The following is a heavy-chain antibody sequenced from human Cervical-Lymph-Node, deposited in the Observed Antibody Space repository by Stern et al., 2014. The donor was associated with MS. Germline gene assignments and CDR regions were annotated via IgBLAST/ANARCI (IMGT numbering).Heavy chain of an antibody. CDR2: ISAYNGNT. V-gene: IGHV1-18*01. Sequence: VQLVESGAEVKKPGASVKVSCKASGYTFTNYGVAWVRQAPGQGLEWMGWISAYNGNTTYAQKVQGRVTMTTDTSTSTAYMELRSLRSDDSAVYYCAREATEYYYDSSGQNWFDPWGQGTLVIVSS. D-gene: IGHD3-22*01. CDR3: AREATEYYYDSSGQNWFDP. J-gene: IGHJ5*02. CDR1: GYTFTNYG.